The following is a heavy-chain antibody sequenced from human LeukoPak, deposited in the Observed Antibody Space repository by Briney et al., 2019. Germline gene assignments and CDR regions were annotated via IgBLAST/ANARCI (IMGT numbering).Heavy chain of an antibody. CDR2: IYYSGST. Sequence: PSETLSLTCTVSGGSISSSTYYWGWIRQPPGKGLEWIGTIYYSGSTYFNPSLKSRVTISVDTSKNQFSLKLSPVTAADTAVYYCARLGDSSSRLYYFDYWGQGTLVTVSS. D-gene: IGHD6-6*01. CDR1: GGSISSSTYY. J-gene: IGHJ4*02. CDR3: ARLGDSSSRLYYFDY. V-gene: IGHV4-39*01.